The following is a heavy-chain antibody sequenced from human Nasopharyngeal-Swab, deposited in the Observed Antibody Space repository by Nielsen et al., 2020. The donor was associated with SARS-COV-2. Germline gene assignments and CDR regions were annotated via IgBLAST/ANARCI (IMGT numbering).Heavy chain of an antibody. CDR1: GFTFSSYG. J-gene: IGHJ4*02. Sequence: GGSLRLSCAASGFTFSSYGMHWVRQAPGKGLEWVAFIRYDGSNKYYADSVKGRFTISRDNAKNSLYLQMNSLRAEDTAVYYCARDEIVGYDYVWGTYWGQGTLVTVSS. V-gene: IGHV3-30*02. CDR3: ARDEIVGYDYVWGTY. D-gene: IGHD3-16*01. CDR2: IRYDGSNK.